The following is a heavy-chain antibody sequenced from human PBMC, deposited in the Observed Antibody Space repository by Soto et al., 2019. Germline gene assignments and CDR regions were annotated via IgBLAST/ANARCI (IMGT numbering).Heavy chain of an antibody. D-gene: IGHD3-3*01. CDR1: GGSISSGGYY. Sequence: QVQLQESGPGLVKPSQTLSLTCTVSGGSISSGGYYWSWIRQHPGKGLEWIGYIYYSGSTYYNPSLKSRVTRSVDTSKNQFSLKLSSVTAADTAVYYCARATHYDFWSGYDTYYYYYYYMDVWGKGTTVTVSS. V-gene: IGHV4-31*03. CDR3: ARATHYDFWSGYDTYYYYYYYMDV. J-gene: IGHJ6*03. CDR2: IYYSGST.